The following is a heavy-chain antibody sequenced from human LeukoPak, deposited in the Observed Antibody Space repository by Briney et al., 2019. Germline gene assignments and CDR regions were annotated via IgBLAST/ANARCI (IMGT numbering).Heavy chain of an antibody. J-gene: IGHJ3*02. V-gene: IGHV4-59*01. CDR1: GGSISSYY. CDR3: ARGRVLRYFDWLRVAFDI. Sequence: SETLSLTCTVSGGSISSYYWSWIRQPPGKGLEWIGYIYYSGSTNYNPSLKSPVTISVDTSKNQFSLKLSSVTAADTAVYYCARGRVLRYFDWLRVAFDIWGQGTMVTVSS. CDR2: IYYSGST. D-gene: IGHD3-9*01.